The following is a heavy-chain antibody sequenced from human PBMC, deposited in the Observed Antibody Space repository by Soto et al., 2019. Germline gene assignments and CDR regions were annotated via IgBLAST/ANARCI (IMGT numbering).Heavy chain of an antibody. CDR3: ARDRAEGGPNWCFDL. J-gene: IGHJ2*01. Sequence: QVQLVESGGGVAQPGRSLRLSCAASGFTFSSYGMHWVRQAPGKGLEWVAVIWYDGSNKYYADSVKGRFTISRDNSKNPLYLQTNSRRAEDTAVYYCARDRAEGGPNWCFDLWGRGTLVTVSS. D-gene: IGHD3-10*01. CDR2: IWYDGSNK. CDR1: GFTFSSYG. V-gene: IGHV3-33*01.